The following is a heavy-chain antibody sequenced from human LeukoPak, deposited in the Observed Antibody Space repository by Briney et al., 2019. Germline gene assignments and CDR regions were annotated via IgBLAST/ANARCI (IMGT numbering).Heavy chain of an antibody. Sequence: GGSHSPFCSASGFTFSSFAMFWVCQAPGKGLEYVSGISSDGGRTNYADSVKARFTISRDNSKVTLYLQMTSLRPEDTAIYYCVEDPGGNSFYFDSSGAGDLVTVSS. CDR3: VEDPGGNSFYFDS. D-gene: IGHD4-23*01. J-gene: IGHJ4*02. V-gene: IGHV3-64D*09. CDR1: GFTFSSFA. CDR2: ISSDGGRT.